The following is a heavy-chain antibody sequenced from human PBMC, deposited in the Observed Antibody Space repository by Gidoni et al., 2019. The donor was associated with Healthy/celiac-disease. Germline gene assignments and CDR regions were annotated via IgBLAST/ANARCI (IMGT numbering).Heavy chain of an antibody. V-gene: IGHV4-59*08. J-gene: IGHJ5*02. CDR3: ARLIKAARLGSWFDP. Sequence: QVKLQESGPGLVKPSETLSLTCTVSGGSISSYYWSWIRPPPGKGLDWIGYIYYSGRPNYNPSLKSLVTISVATSKNQFSLKLSSVTAADPAVYYCARLIKAARLGSWFDPWGQGTLVTVSS. D-gene: IGHD6-6*01. CDR1: GGSISSYY. CDR2: IYYSGRP.